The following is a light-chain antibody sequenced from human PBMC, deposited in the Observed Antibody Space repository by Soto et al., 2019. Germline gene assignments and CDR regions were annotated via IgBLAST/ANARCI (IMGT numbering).Light chain of an antibody. Sequence: QSVLTQPPSASGTPGQRVTISCSGSSSNIGSNTVNWYQQLPGTAPKLLIYSNNQRPSGVPDRFSGSKSGPSASLAISGLQSEDEADYYCAAWDDSLNGRWVFGGGTKLTVL. CDR3: AAWDDSLNGRWV. V-gene: IGLV1-44*01. J-gene: IGLJ3*02. CDR1: SSNIGSNT. CDR2: SNN.